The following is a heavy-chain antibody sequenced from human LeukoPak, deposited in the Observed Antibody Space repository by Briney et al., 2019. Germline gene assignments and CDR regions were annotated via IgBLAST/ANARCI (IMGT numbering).Heavy chain of an antibody. CDR3: AKDHYWSIDY. J-gene: IGHJ4*02. CDR1: GFTFSSYG. CDR2: IWYDGSNK. Sequence: PGRSLRLSCAASGFTFSSYGMHWVRQAPGKGLEWVAVIWYDGSNKYYADSVKGRFTISRDIAKSTLYLQMNSLRAEDTGVYYCAKDHYWSIDYWGRGTLVTVSS. V-gene: IGHV3-33*03. D-gene: IGHD3-3*01.